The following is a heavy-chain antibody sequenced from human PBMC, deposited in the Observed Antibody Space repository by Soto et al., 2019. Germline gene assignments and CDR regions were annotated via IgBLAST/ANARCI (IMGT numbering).Heavy chain of an antibody. D-gene: IGHD1-7*01. J-gene: IGHJ6*02. CDR1: GFTFSSYA. V-gene: IGHV3-23*01. Sequence: PGGSLRLSCAASGFTFSSYAMSWVRQAPGKGLEWVSSISASGDSTYYADSLKGRFTISRDNSKDTLYLQMNSLRAEDTALYYCSKGTGTTRLYSLDVWGQGTTVTVSS. CDR2: ISASGDST. CDR3: SKGTGTTRLYSLDV.